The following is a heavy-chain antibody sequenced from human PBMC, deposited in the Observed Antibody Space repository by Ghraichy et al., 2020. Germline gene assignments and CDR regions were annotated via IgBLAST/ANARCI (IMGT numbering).Heavy chain of an antibody. V-gene: IGHV4-61*09. CDR3: ARVRFLDVGDYYYMDV. CDR1: GGSVGSGSFY. CDR2: IYTSGST. Sequence: SETLSLTCTVSGGSVGSGSFYWSWIRQPAGEGLEWIGHIYTSGSTKYNPSLNSRVTMSVDTSKNQFSLKLSSVTAADTAVYYCARVRFLDVGDYYYMDVWGKGTTVTVSS. D-gene: IGHD3-3*01. J-gene: IGHJ6*03.